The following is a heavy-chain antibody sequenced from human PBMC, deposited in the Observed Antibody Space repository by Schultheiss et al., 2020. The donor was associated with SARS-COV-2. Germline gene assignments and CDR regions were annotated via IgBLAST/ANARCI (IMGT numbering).Heavy chain of an antibody. D-gene: IGHD5-24*01. V-gene: IGHV4-59*08. CDR2: INHSGST. Sequence: GSLRLSCTVSGGSISSYYWSWIRQPAGKGLEWIGKINHSGSTKYNPSLKSRVTISVDTSKNQFSLKLSSVTAADTAVYYCARQGGWLQLRVEATPYWYFDLWGRGTLVTVSS. CDR3: ARQGGWLQLRVEATPYWYFDL. CDR1: GGSISSYY. J-gene: IGHJ2*01.